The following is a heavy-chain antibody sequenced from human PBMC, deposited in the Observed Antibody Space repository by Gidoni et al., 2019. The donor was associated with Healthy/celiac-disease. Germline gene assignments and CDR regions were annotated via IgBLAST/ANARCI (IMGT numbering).Heavy chain of an antibody. V-gene: IGHV3-30*18. CDR3: AKALTTVTTFDY. J-gene: IGHJ4*02. CDR2: ISYDGSNT. D-gene: IGHD4-4*01. CDR1: GFTFSSYG. Sequence: QVQLVESGGGVVKPGRSLRLSGAASGFTFSSYGMHWVRQAPGKGLEWVAVISYDGSNTYYADSVKGRFTISRDNSKNTLYLQMNSLRAEDTAVYYCAKALTTVTTFDYWGQGTLVTVSS.